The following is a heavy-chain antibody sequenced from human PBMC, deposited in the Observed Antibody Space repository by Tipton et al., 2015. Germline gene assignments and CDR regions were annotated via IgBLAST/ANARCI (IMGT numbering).Heavy chain of an antibody. D-gene: IGHD2-15*01. V-gene: IGHV6-1*01. CDR3: ARHYCSGDTCYHFDY. J-gene: IGHJ4*02. CDR1: GDSVSSNSAT. CDR2: TYYRSKWYN. Sequence: GLVKPSRSLSLTCGISGDSVSSNSATWNWFRRSPSRGLEWLGRTYYRSKWYNDYAVSVKSRITINPDTSKNQLSLQLNSVTPEDTAVYYCARHYCSGDTCYHFDYWGQGTLVTVSS.